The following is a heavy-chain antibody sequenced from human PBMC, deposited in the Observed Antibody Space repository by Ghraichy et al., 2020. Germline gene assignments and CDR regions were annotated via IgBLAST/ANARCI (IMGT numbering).Heavy chain of an antibody. CDR3: ARDLSLDV. Sequence: SETLSLTCTVSGGSISSYYWSWIRQPPGKGLEWIAHIYYTGSTNYNPSLKSRVTISVDTSKNQFSLKLSSVTAADTAVYYCARDLSLDVWGQGTTVTVSS. J-gene: IGHJ6*02. D-gene: IGHD3-16*02. CDR1: GGSISSYY. CDR2: IYYTGST. V-gene: IGHV4-59*01.